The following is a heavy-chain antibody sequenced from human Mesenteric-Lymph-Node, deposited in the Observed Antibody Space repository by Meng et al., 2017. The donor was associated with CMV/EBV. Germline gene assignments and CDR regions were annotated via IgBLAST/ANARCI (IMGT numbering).Heavy chain of an antibody. CDR3: ARLSATIFGVVIPYGMDV. CDR1: GYTFTGYY. CDR2: INPNSGGT. V-gene: IGHV1-2*02. D-gene: IGHD3-3*01. Sequence: ASVKVSCKASGYTFTGYYMHWVRQAPGQGLEWMGWINPNSGGTNYAQKFQGRVTMTRDTSISTAYMELSRLRSDDTAVYYCARLSATIFGVVIPYGMDVWGQGTTVTVSS. J-gene: IGHJ6*02.